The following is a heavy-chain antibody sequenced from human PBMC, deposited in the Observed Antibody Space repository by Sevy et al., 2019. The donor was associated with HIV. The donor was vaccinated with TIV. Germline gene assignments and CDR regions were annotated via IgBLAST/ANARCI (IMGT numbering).Heavy chain of an antibody. CDR1: GFTFSSYW. CDR2: ISGSGGST. V-gene: IGHV3-23*01. D-gene: IGHD3-22*01. Sequence: GGSLRLSCAASGFTFSSYWMSWVRQAPGKGLEWVSAISGSGGSTYYADSVKGRFTISRDNSKNTLYLQMNSLRAEDTAVYYCAKENYYDSSGYYDYYYYYGMDVWGQGTTVTVSS. CDR3: AKENYYDSSGYYDYYYYYGMDV. J-gene: IGHJ6*02.